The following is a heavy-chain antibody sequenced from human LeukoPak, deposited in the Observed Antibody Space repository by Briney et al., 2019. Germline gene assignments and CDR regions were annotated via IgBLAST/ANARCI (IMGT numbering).Heavy chain of an antibody. D-gene: IGHD2-8*01. J-gene: IGHJ4*02. CDR2: ISAYNGNT. V-gene: IGHV1-18*01. CDR3: AGSLGYCTSNVCYLKY. CDR1: GYTFTSYG. Sequence: ASVKVSCKASGYTFTSYGISWVRQAPGQGLEWMGWISAYNGNTNYAQKLQGRVTMTTDTSTSTAYMELSRLRSDDTAVYYCAGSLGYCTSNVCYLKYWGQGTLVTVSS.